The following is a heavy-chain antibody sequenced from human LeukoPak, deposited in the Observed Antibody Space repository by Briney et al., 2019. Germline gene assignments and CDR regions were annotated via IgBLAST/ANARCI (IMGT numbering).Heavy chain of an antibody. J-gene: IGHJ5*02. D-gene: IGHD6-19*01. CDR3: ARHQGRYSSGFYWFDP. CDR2: IYYSGST. CDR1: GGSISSYY. Sequence: SETLSLTCTVSGGSISSYYWSWIRQPPGKGLEWIGYIYYSGSTNYNPSLKSRVTISVDTSKNQFSLKLSSVTAADTAVYYCARHQGRYSSGFYWFDPWGQGTLVTVSS. V-gene: IGHV4-59*08.